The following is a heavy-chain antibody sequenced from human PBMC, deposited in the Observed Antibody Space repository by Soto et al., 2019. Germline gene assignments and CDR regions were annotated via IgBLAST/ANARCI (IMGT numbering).Heavy chain of an antibody. D-gene: IGHD2-8*01. V-gene: IGHV3-33*01. CDR2: IWYDGSIK. CDR1: GFAFSSYA. CDR3: ARDPPDGVLEAGPGCGMDV. J-gene: IGHJ6*02. Sequence: QVQLVESGGGVVQPGRSLRLSCAASGFAFSSYAMNWVRQAPGKGLEWVAVIWYDGSIKYYADSVEGRFTISRDNSKNTLYLQMNTVRAEDTAIYYCARDPPDGVLEAGPGCGMDVWGQGTTVTVSS.